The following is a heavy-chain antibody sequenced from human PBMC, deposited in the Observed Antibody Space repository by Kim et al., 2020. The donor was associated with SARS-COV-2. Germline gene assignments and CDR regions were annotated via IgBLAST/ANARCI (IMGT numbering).Heavy chain of an antibody. CDR1: GFTFSSYG. Sequence: GGSLRLSCAASGFTFSSYGMHWVRQAPGKGLEWVAVISYDGSNKYYADSVKGRFTISRDNSKNTLYLQMNSLRAEDTAVYYCAKDPAGSGSYYFRYFDL. J-gene: IGHJ2*01. CDR3: AKDPAGSGSYYFRYFDL. D-gene: IGHD3-10*01. CDR2: ISYDGSNK. V-gene: IGHV3-30*18.